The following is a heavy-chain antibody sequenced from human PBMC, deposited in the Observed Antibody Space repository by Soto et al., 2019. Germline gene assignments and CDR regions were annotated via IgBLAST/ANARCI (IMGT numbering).Heavy chain of an antibody. J-gene: IGHJ4*02. Sequence: QVQLVQSGAEVKKPGSSVKVPCTASGGSLRNSVISWVRQAPAQRLEWMGGVIPILGTATSAQKFQGRVTMPADEATSTAYMDLSSLSPDDTAVYYCARLGHPGHWGPGTLVIVSS. CDR2: VIPILGTA. CDR3: ARLGHPGH. CDR1: GGSLRNSV. V-gene: IGHV1-69*01.